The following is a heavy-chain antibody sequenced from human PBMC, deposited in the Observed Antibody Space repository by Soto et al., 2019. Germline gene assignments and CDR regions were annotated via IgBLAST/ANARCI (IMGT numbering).Heavy chain of an antibody. Sequence: QVQLVQSGAEVKKPGASVKVSCKASGYTFTSYYMHWVRQAPGQGLEWMGIINPSGGSTSYAQKYQGRVTMTRVTSTSTVYMELSSLRSEDTAVYYCARGAGAYYYDSSGYYNLDYWGQGTLVTVSS. CDR3: ARGAGAYYYDSSGYYNLDY. J-gene: IGHJ4*02. CDR1: GYTFTSYY. D-gene: IGHD3-22*01. V-gene: IGHV1-46*01. CDR2: INPSGGST.